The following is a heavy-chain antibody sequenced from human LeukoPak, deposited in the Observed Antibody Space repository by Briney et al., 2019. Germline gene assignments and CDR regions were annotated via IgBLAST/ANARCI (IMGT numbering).Heavy chain of an antibody. V-gene: IGHV4-59*01. Sequence: PSETLSLTCTVSGGSISSYYWSWIRQPPGKGLEWIGYIYYSGSTNYNPSLKSRVTISVDTSQNQFSLKLSSVTAADTAVYYCARGIAVAGTDYWGQGTLVTVSS. CDR1: GGSISSYY. CDR2: IYYSGST. J-gene: IGHJ4*02. CDR3: ARGIAVAGTDY. D-gene: IGHD6-13*01.